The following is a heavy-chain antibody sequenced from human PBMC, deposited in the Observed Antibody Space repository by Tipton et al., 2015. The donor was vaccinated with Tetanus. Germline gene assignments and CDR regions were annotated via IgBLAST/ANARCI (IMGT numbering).Heavy chain of an antibody. CDR1: GVGFSDSY. J-gene: IGHJ4*02. CDR3: GTLVHGVLLTRVIEH. V-gene: IGHV3-11*01. CDR2: ISGSSNTI. Sequence: SLRLSCTASGVGFSDSYMSWIRQAPGKGLEWVSYISGSSNTIYVADSVKGRMTPSRDNAENAVYLQMHNLRVEDTAVYYCGTLVHGVLLTRVIEHWGQGTLVTVSS. D-gene: IGHD3-10*01.